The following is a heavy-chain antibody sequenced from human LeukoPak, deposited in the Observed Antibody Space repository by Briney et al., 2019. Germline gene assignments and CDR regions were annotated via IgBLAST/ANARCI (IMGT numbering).Heavy chain of an antibody. CDR3: AREPTSGREPTSGRPLDY. Sequence: SETLSLTCTVSGGSISGYFWSWIRQPAGKGLEWIGRIYSSGSNNYNPSLKSRVTMSLDKCKNHLSLNLRSVTAADTAVYYCAREPTSGREPTSGRPLDYWGQGTLVTVSS. J-gene: IGHJ4*02. CDR2: IYSSGSN. CDR1: GGSISGYF. D-gene: IGHD5-12*01. V-gene: IGHV4-4*07.